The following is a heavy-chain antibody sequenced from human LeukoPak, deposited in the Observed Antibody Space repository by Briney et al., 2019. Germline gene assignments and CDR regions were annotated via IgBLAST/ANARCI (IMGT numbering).Heavy chain of an antibody. CDR3: ARWSSIAARPPAFDI. D-gene: IGHD6-6*01. J-gene: IGHJ3*02. Sequence: GGSLRLSCAASGFTFSSYWMSWVRQAPGKGLEWVANIKQDGSEKYYVDSVKGRFTISRDNAKNSLYLQMNSLRAEDTAVYYCARWSSIAARPPAFDIWGQGTMVTVSS. CDR1: GFTFSSYW. CDR2: IKQDGSEK. V-gene: IGHV3-7*01.